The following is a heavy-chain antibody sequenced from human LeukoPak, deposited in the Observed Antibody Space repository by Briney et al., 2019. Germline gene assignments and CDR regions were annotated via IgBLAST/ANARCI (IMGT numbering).Heavy chain of an antibody. CDR1: GGSFSGYF. CDR2: INHSGST. J-gene: IGHJ5*02. Sequence: PSETLSLTCAVYGGSFSGYFWNWIRQPPGKGLGWIGEINHSGSTHHNTSLKSRVTISIDTSKTQISLKLISVTAADTAVYYCSRGPESGSYFAWFGPWGQGTLVTVSS. D-gene: IGHD3-10*01. CDR3: SRGPESGSYFAWFGP. V-gene: IGHV4-34*01.